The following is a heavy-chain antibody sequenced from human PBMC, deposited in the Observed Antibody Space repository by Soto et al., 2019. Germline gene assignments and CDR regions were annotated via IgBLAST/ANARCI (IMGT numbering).Heavy chain of an antibody. CDR3: AHRRRYYDSSGYYYLDY. J-gene: IGHJ4*02. CDR2: IYWDDDK. CDR1: GFSLSTSGVG. Sequence: QITLKASGPTLVKPTQTLTLTCTFSGFSLSTSGVGVGWIRQPPGKALECLALIYWDDDKRYSPSLKSRLTITKDTSKDQVALTMNNMDPVETATYYCAHRRRYYDSSGYYYLDYWGQGTLVTVSS. V-gene: IGHV2-5*02. D-gene: IGHD3-22*01.